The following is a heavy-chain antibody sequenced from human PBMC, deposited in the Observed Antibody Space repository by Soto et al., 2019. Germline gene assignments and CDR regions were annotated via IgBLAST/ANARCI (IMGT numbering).Heavy chain of an antibody. CDR2: IKEDGTEK. Sequence: EVQLVESGGGLVQPGGSLRLSCAASGFTFTNYWMSWFRQAPGKGLEWVANIKEDGTEKYYVDSVKGRFTISRDNAKNALYLQMNRLRAEDTAVYYCARELTVGATEDYWGQGTLIIVSS. CDR1: GFTFTNYW. J-gene: IGHJ4*02. CDR3: ARELTVGATEDY. V-gene: IGHV3-7*03. D-gene: IGHD1-26*01.